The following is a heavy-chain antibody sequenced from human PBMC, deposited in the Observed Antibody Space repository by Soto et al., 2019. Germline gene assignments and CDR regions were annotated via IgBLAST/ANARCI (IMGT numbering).Heavy chain of an antibody. CDR1: GGSISSYY. V-gene: IGHV4-59*08. J-gene: IGHJ4*02. Sequence: SETLSLTCTVSGGSISSYYWSWIRQPPGKGLEWIGYIYYSGTTNYNPSLKSRVTIAVDTSKNQLSLKLSSVTAADTAVYYCARRYGYSFDYWGQGTLVTVSS. D-gene: IGHD5-18*01. CDR3: ARRYGYSFDY. CDR2: IYYSGTT.